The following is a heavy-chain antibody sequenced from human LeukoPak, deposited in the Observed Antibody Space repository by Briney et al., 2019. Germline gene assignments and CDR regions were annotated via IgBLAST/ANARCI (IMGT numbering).Heavy chain of an antibody. CDR3: AREAVRFSPGNWFDP. D-gene: IGHD3-3*01. V-gene: IGHV1-18*01. CDR2: ISAYNGNT. Sequence: ASEKVSCKASGYTFTSYGISWVRQAPGQGLEWMGWISAYNGNTNYAQKLQGRVTMTTDTSTSTAYMELSSLRSEDTAVYYCAREAVRFSPGNWFDPWGQGTLVTVSS. CDR1: GYTFTSYG. J-gene: IGHJ5*02.